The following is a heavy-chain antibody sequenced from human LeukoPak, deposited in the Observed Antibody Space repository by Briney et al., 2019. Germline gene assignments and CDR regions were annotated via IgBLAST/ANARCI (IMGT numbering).Heavy chain of an antibody. V-gene: IGHV4-39*01. CDR2: IYYSGST. CDR3: ARLAYYDSSGYYYRPLFDY. D-gene: IGHD3-22*01. Sequence: SETLSLTCTVSGGSISSSSYYWGWIRQPPGKGLEWIGSIYYSGSTYYNPSLKSRVTISVDTSKSQFSLKLSSVTAADTAVYYCARLAYYDSSGYYYRPLFDYWGQGTLVTVSS. J-gene: IGHJ4*02. CDR1: GGSISSSSYY.